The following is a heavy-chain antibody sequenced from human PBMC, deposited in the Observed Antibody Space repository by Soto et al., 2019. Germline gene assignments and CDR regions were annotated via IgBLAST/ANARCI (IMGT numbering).Heavy chain of an antibody. V-gene: IGHV5-51*01. Sequence: GESLKISCRGSGDSFTSYWIVWVRQIPGKGLEWMGIIYPGDSDTRYSPSFQGQVTISADKSISTAYLQWSSLKASDTAMYYCARCKRDGYNLYYFDYWGQGTLVTVSS. J-gene: IGHJ4*02. CDR1: GDSFTSYW. CDR3: ARCKRDGYNLYYFDY. D-gene: IGHD5-12*01. CDR2: IYPGDSDT.